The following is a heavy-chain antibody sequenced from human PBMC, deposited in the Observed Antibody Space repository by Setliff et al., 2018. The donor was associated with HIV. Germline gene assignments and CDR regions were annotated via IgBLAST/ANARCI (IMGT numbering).Heavy chain of an antibody. CDR2: IYYSGTT. D-gene: IGHD6-6*01. CDR1: GDSVSSASYY. Sequence: SETLSLTCTVSGDSVSSASYYWSWIRQPPGKGLEWIGYIYYSGTTEYNPSLKSRVAISVDTSKNQFSLKLSSVTAADTAVYYCASEAWTSYRSSSGYYYYYMDVWGKGTTVTVSS. V-gene: IGHV4-61*01. J-gene: IGHJ6*03. CDR3: ASEAWTSYRSSSGYYYYYMDV.